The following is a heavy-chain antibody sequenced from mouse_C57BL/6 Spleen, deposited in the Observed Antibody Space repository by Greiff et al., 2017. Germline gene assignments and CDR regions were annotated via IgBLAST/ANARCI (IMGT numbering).Heavy chain of an antibody. Sequence: QVQLQQSGAELMKPGASVKLSCKATGYTFTGYWIEWVKQRPGHGLEWIGEIFPGSGSTHYNEKFKGKATFTADTSSNTAYMQLSSLTTEDSAIYNCEREGYYGKSAWFAYWGQGTLVTVSA. D-gene: IGHD2-1*01. CDR3: EREGYYGKSAWFAY. CDR1: GYTFTGYW. J-gene: IGHJ3*01. CDR2: IFPGSGST. V-gene: IGHV1-9*01.